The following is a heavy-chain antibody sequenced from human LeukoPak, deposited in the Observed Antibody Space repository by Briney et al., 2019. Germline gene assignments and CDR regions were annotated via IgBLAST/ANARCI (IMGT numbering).Heavy chain of an antibody. CDR3: ARDMTTARFDN. J-gene: IGHJ4*02. Sequence: GGSLRLSCAASGFTFSNYPMDWVRQAPGKGLEWVSYISSSTYIYYADLVKGRFTISRDNAKNSLYLQMNSLRAEDTAVYYCARDMTTARFDNWGQGTLVTVSS. D-gene: IGHD4-17*01. CDR2: ISSSTYI. V-gene: IGHV3-21*01. CDR1: GFTFSNYP.